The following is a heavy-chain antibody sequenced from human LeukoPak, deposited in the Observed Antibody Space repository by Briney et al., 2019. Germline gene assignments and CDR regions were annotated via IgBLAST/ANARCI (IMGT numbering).Heavy chain of an antibody. J-gene: IGHJ5*02. V-gene: IGHV1-69*05. Sequence: ASVKVSCKASGGTFSSYAISWVRQAPGQGLEWMGRIIPIFGTANYAQKFQGRVTITTDESTSTAYMELSSPRSEDTAVYYCASSPVVYSSGWYGGSQSNWFDPWGQGTLVTVSS. CDR1: GGTFSSYA. CDR3: ASSPVVYSSGWYGGSQSNWFDP. CDR2: IIPIFGTA. D-gene: IGHD6-19*01.